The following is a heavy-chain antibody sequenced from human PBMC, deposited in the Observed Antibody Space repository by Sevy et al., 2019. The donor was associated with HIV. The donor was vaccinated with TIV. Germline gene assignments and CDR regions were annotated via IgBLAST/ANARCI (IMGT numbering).Heavy chain of an antibody. V-gene: IGHV1-8*01. D-gene: IGHD3-10*01. J-gene: IGHJ6*02. CDR1: GYTFTSYD. CDR2: MNPNSGNT. CDR3: ARGYGSGSLPLGGPFNYYYYYGMDV. Sequence: ASVKVSCKASGYTFTSYDINWVRQATGQGLEWMGWMNPNSGNTGYAQKFQGRVTMTRNTSISTAYMELSGLRSEDTAVYYCARGYGSGSLPLGGPFNYYYYYGMDVWGQGTTVTVSS.